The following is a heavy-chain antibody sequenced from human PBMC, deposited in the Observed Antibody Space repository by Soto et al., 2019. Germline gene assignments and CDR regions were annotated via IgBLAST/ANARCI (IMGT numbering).Heavy chain of an antibody. CDR3: ARDSALYDYVWGSYGYDGMDV. D-gene: IGHD3-16*01. Sequence: SETLSLTCAVYGGSFSGYYWSWIRQPPGKGLEWIGEINHSGSTNYNPSLKSRVTISVDTSKNQFSLKLSSVTAADTAVYYCARDSALYDYVWGSYGYDGMDVWGQGTTVTVSS. CDR2: INHSGST. J-gene: IGHJ6*02. V-gene: IGHV4-34*01. CDR1: GGSFSGYY.